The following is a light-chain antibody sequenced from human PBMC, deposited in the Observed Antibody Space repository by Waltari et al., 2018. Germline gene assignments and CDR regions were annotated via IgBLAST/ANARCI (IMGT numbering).Light chain of an antibody. CDR1: SSDVGFYDF. CDR2: KVN. Sequence: QSALTQPASVSGSPGQSITISCTGTSSDVGFYDFVTWFQQPPGKAPKVMIYKVNNRPAGVSNRFAGAKYANTASLTISGLQAEDEADYYCSSYTRRSYWVFGGGTQLTVL. J-gene: IGLJ3*02. V-gene: IGLV2-14*01. CDR3: SSYTRRSYWV.